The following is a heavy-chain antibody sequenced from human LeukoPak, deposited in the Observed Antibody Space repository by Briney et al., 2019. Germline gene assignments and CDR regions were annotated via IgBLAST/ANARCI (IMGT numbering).Heavy chain of an antibody. CDR2: IKQDGSEK. J-gene: IGHJ3*02. CDR3: VQAVRDAFDI. V-gene: IGHV3-7*01. D-gene: IGHD6-19*01. Sequence: TGGSLRLSCAASGFTFTNDFMTWVRRAPGKGLEWVANIKQDGSEKYYVDSVKGRFTISRDNAKNSLYLQMNSLRAEDTAVYYCVQAVRDAFDIWGQGIMVTVSS. CDR1: GFTFTNDF.